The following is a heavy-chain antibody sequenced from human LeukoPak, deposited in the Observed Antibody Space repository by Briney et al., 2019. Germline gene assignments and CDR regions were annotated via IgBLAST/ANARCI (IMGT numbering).Heavy chain of an antibody. J-gene: IGHJ6*03. CDR1: GYTFTSYG. V-gene: IGHV1-18*01. Sequence: ASVKVSCKASGYTFTSYGISWVRQAPGQGLEWMGWISAYNGNTNYAQKLQGRVTMTTDTSTSTAYMELRSLRSDDTAVYYCARDPHAYYDSSGYYFGYYYYYMDVWGKGTTVTISS. CDR3: ARDPHAYYDSSGYYFGYYYYYMDV. CDR2: ISAYNGNT. D-gene: IGHD3-22*01.